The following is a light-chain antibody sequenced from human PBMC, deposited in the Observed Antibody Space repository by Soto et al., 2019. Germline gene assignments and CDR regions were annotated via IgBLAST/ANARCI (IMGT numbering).Light chain of an antibody. V-gene: IGLV2-11*01. CDR2: DVS. Sequence: QSVLTQPRSVSGSPGQSVTISCTGTSSDVGGYNYVSWYQEQPGKAPKLMIYDVSKRPSGVPDRFSGSKSGNTASLTISELQAEDEADYYCCSYAGSYSYVFGTGTKVTVL. J-gene: IGLJ1*01. CDR3: CSYAGSYSYV. CDR1: SSDVGGYNY.